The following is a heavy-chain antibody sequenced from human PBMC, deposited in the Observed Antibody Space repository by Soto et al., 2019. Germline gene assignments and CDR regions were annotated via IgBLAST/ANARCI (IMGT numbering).Heavy chain of an antibody. J-gene: IGHJ6*03. D-gene: IGHD2-15*01. CDR2: ISSSGRTI. V-gene: IGHV3-11*01. Sequence: QVQLVESGGGLVKPGGSLSLSCAASGFTFSDYYMSWIRQAPGKGLEWGSYISSSGRTIYYADSVKGRFTNSRDNAKNSLYLQMNSLRAEDTAVYYCARDGECSGGSCYPNYYYYYMDGWGKGTTVTVSS. CDR1: GFTFSDYY. CDR3: ARDGECSGGSCYPNYYYYYMDG.